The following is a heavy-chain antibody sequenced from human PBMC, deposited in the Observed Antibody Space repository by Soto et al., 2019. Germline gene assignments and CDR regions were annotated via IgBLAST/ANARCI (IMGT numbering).Heavy chain of an antibody. Sequence: QVQLVESGGGVVQPGRSLRLSCAASGFTFSSYGMHWVRQAPGKGLEWVAVIWYDGSNKYYADSVKGRFTISRDNSKNPLYLQMNSLRAEDTAVYYCARDLSGRGWFDPWGQGTLVTVSS. CDR1: GFTFSSYG. CDR3: ARDLSGRGWFDP. J-gene: IGHJ5*02. V-gene: IGHV3-33*01. D-gene: IGHD3-16*02. CDR2: IWYDGSNK.